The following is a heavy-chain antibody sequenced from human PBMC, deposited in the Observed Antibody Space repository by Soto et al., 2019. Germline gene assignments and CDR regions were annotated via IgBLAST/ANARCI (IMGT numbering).Heavy chain of an antibody. V-gene: IGHV3-23*01. J-gene: IGHJ4*02. CDR1: GFTFSSYA. D-gene: IGHD3-3*01. CDR2: ISGSGGST. CDR3: AKTMQTPSRDGYLEWLLPADY. Sequence: EVQLLESGGGLVQPGGSLRLSCAASGFTFSSYAMSWVRQAPGKGLEWVSAISGSGGSTYYADSVKGRFTISRDNSKNTLYLQMNSLRAEDTAVYYCAKTMQTPSRDGYLEWLLPADYWGQGTLVTVSS.